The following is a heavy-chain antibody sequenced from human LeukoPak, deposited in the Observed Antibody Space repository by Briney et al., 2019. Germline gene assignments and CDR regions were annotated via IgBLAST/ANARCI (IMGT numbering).Heavy chain of an antibody. V-gene: IGHV3-48*01. J-gene: IGHJ4*02. CDR1: GFTFNAFG. Sequence: PGGSLRLSCAASGFTFNAFGMNWVRQAPGKGLEWVSYIGTTSGAIYYADSVKGRFTISRDSAKNSLYLQMNSLRAEDTAVYYCARGVPYASWSGPHYSDYWGQGTLVTVSS. CDR3: ARGVPYASWSGPHYSDY. D-gene: IGHD3-3*01. CDR2: IGTTSGAI.